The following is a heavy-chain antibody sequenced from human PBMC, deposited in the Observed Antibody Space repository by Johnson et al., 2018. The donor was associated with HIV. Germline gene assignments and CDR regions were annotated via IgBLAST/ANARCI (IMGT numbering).Heavy chain of an antibody. CDR3: AKDRAHSSNYLDAFDI. CDR2: IRFDGSSK. J-gene: IGHJ3*02. Sequence: QVQLVESGGGVVQPGRSLRLSCVVSGFTFSSNGMHWVRQAPGKGLEWVAFIRFDGSSKYYGDSVKGRFSISRDNSKNTLYLQMNSLRAEDTAVYYCAKDRAHSSNYLDAFDIWGQGTMVTVSS. CDR1: GFTFSSNG. D-gene: IGHD3-22*01. V-gene: IGHV3-30*02.